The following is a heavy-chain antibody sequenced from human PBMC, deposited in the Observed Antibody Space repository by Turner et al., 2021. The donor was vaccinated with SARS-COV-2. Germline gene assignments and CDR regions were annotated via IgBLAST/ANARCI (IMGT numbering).Heavy chain of an antibody. CDR3: AKSGGIYCSGGNCYSSYFDY. Sequence: QVQLVESGGGVVQPGRSLRLSCAASGFTFSRYGMHWVSQAPGKGLEWVAVISYDGSNKYNADSVKGRFTISRDNSKNTLYLQMNSLRAEDTAVYYCAKSGGIYCSGGNCYSSYFDYWGQGTLVTVSS. CDR1: GFTFSRYG. J-gene: IGHJ4*02. D-gene: IGHD2-15*01. V-gene: IGHV3-30*18. CDR2: ISYDGSNK.